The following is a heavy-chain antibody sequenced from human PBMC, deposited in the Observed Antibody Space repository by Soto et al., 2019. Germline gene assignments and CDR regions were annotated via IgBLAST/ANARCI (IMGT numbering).Heavy chain of an antibody. J-gene: IGHJ3*02. CDR2: ISSSSTYI. Sequence: GGSLRLSCAASGFTFSSYIMNWVRQAPGKGLEWVSSISSSSTYIYYADSVKGRFTISRDNAKNSLYLQMNSLRAEDTAVYYCASVFCSGGGCYLGAFDIWGQGTMVTVSS. D-gene: IGHD2-15*01. CDR3: ASVFCSGGGCYLGAFDI. CDR1: GFTFSSYI. V-gene: IGHV3-21*01.